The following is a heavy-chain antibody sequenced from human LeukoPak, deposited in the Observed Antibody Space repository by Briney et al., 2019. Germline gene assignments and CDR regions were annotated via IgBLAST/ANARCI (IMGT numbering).Heavy chain of an antibody. J-gene: IGHJ4*02. V-gene: IGHV3-33*01. Sequence: PGRSLRLSCAASGFTFSSYGMHWVRQAPGKGLEWVAVIWYDGSEKYYADSVKGRFTISRDNSKDTLYLQMNSLRAEDTAVYYCARDREDAFDYWGQGTLVTVSS. D-gene: IGHD5-24*01. CDR3: ARDREDAFDY. CDR1: GFTFSSYG. CDR2: IWYDGSEK.